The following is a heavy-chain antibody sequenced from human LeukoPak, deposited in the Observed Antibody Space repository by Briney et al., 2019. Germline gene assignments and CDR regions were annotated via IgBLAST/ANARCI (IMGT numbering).Heavy chain of an antibody. CDR2: INPNSGGT. D-gene: IGHD3-22*01. V-gene: IGHV1-2*02. J-gene: IGHJ4*02. CDR3: ARNSVPYYYDSSGYSPFDY. Sequence: ASVKVSCKASGYTFTGYYMHWVRQAPGQGLEWMGWINPNSGGTNYAQKFQGRVTITRDTSISTAYMELSRLRSDDTAVYYCARNSVPYYYDSSGYSPFDYWGQGTLVTVSS. CDR1: GYTFTGYY.